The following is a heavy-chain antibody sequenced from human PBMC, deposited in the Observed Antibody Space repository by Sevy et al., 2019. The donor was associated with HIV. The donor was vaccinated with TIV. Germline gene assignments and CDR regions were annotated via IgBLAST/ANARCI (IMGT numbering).Heavy chain of an antibody. CDR3: ARERNGFYDFLTGYVHYYYYMDV. V-gene: IGHV3-33*01. J-gene: IGHJ6*03. Sequence: GGSLRLSCAASGFTFSSYGMHWVRQAPGKGLEWVAVIWYDGSNKYYADSVKGRFTISRDNSKNTLYLQMNSLRAEDTAVYYCARERNGFYDFLTGYVHYYYYMDVWGKGTTVTVSS. CDR2: IWYDGSNK. CDR1: GFTFSSYG. D-gene: IGHD3-9*01.